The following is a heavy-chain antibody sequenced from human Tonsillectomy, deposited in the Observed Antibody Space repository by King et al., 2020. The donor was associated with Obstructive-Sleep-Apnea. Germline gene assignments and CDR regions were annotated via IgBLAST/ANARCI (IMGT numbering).Heavy chain of an antibody. Sequence: VQLVESGGGLVKPGGSLRLSCAASGFTFSSYSMNWVRQAPGKGLEWVSSISSSSSYIYYADSVKGRFTISRDNAKNSLYLQMNSLRAEDTAVYYCAREQANDYSNYLGYYYGMDVWGQGTTVTVSS. D-gene: IGHD4-11*01. CDR1: GFTFSSYS. V-gene: IGHV3-21*01. CDR2: ISSSSSYI. CDR3: AREQANDYSNYLGYYYGMDV. J-gene: IGHJ6*02.